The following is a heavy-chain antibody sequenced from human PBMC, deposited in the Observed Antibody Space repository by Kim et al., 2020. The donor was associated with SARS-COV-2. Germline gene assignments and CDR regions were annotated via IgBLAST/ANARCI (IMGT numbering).Heavy chain of an antibody. Sequence: GGSLRLSCAASGFTFSNAWMSWVRQAPGKGLEWVGRIKSKTDGGTTDYAAPVKGRFTISRDDSKNTLYLQMNSLKTEDTAVYYCTTDPIGMGDAFDIWGQGTMVTVSS. V-gene: IGHV3-15*01. CDR3: TTDPIGMGDAFDI. J-gene: IGHJ3*02. CDR1: GFTFSNAW. CDR2: IKSKTDGGTT. D-gene: IGHD3-10*01.